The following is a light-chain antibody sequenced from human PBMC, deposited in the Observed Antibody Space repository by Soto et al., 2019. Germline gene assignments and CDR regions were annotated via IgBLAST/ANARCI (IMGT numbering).Light chain of an antibody. V-gene: IGKV1-8*01. CDR3: QQYYSYPLT. CDR2: AVF. J-gene: IGKJ4*01. CDR1: QGISSC. Sequence: AIRMTQSPSSFSASTGDRVTITCRASQGISSCLAWYQQKPGKAPKLLIYAVFTLQSGVPSRFSGSGSGTDFTLTISGLQAEDFATYYCQQYYSYPLTFGGGTKVEIK.